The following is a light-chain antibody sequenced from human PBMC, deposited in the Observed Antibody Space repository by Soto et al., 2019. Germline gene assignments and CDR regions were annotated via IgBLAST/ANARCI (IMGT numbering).Light chain of an antibody. J-gene: IGKJ4*01. CDR3: QQRNDRPST. V-gene: IGKV3-11*01. CDR1: QSVGTY. CDR2: DSS. Sequence: EIALTQSPATLSLSPGERATLSCRASQSVGTYFAWYQQKPGQAPRLLVYDSSNRATGIPARFSGSGSGTDFTLTISSLEPEDFAVYYGQQRNDRPSTFGGGTKVEIK.